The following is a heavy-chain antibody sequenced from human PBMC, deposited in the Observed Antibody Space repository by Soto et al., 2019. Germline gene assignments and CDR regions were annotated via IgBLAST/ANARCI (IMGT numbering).Heavy chain of an antibody. CDR3: ARDHRLYSSSWFLDP. CDR1: GFTFSSYA. Sequence: GGSLRLSCAASGFTFSSYAMHWVRQAPGKGLEWVAVISYDGSNKYYADSVKGRFTISRDNSKNTLYLQMNSLRAEDTAVYYCARDHRLYSSSWFLDPWGQGTLVTVSS. D-gene: IGHD6-13*01. CDR2: ISYDGSNK. J-gene: IGHJ5*02. V-gene: IGHV3-30-3*01.